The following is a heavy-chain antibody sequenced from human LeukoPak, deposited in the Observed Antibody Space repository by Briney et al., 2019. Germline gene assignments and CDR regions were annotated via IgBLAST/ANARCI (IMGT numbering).Heavy chain of an antibody. J-gene: IGHJ4*02. V-gene: IGHV3-23*01. Sequence: PGGSLRLSCAASGFTFSSYAMSWVRQAPGKGLEWVSAISGSGGSTYYADSVKGRFTISRDNFKNTLYLQMNSLRAEDTAVYYCAKDAPLLLWFGELSTANFDYWGQGTLVTVSS. CDR1: GFTFSSYA. CDR3: AKDAPLLLWFGELSTANFDY. CDR2: ISGSGGST. D-gene: IGHD3-10*01.